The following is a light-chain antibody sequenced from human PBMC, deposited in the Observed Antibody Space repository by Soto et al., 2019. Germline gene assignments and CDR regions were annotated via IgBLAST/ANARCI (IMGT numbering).Light chain of an antibody. V-gene: IGLV1-47*01. CDR1: SSNIGGNY. CDR2: RNN. J-gene: IGLJ2*01. Sequence: QSVLTQPPSASGTPGQRVSISCSGTSSNIGGNYVYWYQQLPGTAPKLLIYRNNQRPSGVPDRFSGSKSDTSASLAISGLRSEDEADYYCAAWDDSLRGGVFGGGTKLTVL. CDR3: AAWDDSLRGGV.